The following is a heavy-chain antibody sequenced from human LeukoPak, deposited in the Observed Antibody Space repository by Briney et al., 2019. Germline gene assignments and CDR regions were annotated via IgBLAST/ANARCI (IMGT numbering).Heavy chain of an antibody. Sequence: SETLSLTCTVSGGSISSHYWSWIRQPPGKGLEWIGYIYYSGSTNYNPSLKSRVTISVDTSKNRFSLKLSSVTAADTAVYYCARGGVAAYYFDYWGQGTLVTVSS. D-gene: IGHD3-3*01. V-gene: IGHV4-59*11. CDR1: GGSISSHY. J-gene: IGHJ4*02. CDR2: IYYSGST. CDR3: ARGGVAAYYFDY.